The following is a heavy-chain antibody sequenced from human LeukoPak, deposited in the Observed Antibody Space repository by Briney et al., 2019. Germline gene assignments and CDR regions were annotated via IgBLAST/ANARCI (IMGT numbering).Heavy chain of an antibody. V-gene: IGHV4-30-4*07. D-gene: IGHD4-17*01. J-gene: IGHJ6*03. Sequence: PSETLSLTCTVSGGSISSGGYSWSWIRQPPGKGLEWIGYIYYSGSTYYNPSLKSRVTISVDTSKNQFSLKLSSVTAADTAVYYCAREREYTDYGDYRVYYYYVDVWGKGTTVTVSS. CDR2: IYYSGST. CDR3: AREREYTDYGDYRVYYYYVDV. CDR1: GGSISSGGYS.